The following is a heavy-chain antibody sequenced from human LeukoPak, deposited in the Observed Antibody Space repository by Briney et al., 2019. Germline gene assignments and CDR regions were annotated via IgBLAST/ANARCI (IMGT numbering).Heavy chain of an antibody. CDR3: ARDRGLAYYYDSSGTNNWFDP. CDR1: GGSISSGGNY. V-gene: IGHV4-31*03. D-gene: IGHD3-22*01. Sequence: SQTLSLTCTVSGGSISSGGNYWSWIRQHPGKGLEWIGYIYYSGSTYYNPSLKSRVTISVDTSKNQFSLKLSSVTAADTAVYYCARDRGLAYYYDSSGTNNWFDPWGQGTLVTVSS. J-gene: IGHJ5*02. CDR2: IYYSGST.